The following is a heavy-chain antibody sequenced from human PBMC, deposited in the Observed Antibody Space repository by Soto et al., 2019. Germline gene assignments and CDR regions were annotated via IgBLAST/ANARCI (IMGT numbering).Heavy chain of an antibody. CDR2: IYWDDDK. D-gene: IGHD2-2*01. CDR1: GFSLSTSGVG. CDR3: AHSGKSCSGATCYVRYYFDY. V-gene: IGHV2-5*02. J-gene: IGHJ4*02. Sequence: QTTLKESGPTLVKPTQTLTLTCTFSGFSLSTSGVGVGWIRQPPGKALEWLALIYWDDDKRYSPSLKSRLTSTKDTSKNQVVLTMTNMDPVDTATYYCAHSGKSCSGATCYVRYYFDYWGQGTLVTVSS.